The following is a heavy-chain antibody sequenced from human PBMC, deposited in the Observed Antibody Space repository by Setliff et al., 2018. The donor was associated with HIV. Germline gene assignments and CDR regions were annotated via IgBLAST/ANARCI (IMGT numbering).Heavy chain of an antibody. D-gene: IGHD3-22*01. CDR3: KADSSGYP. J-gene: IGHJ5*02. V-gene: IGHV3-73*01. CDR1: GFTFSGST. CDR2: IGSKANSYAT. Sequence: ETLSLSCAASGFTFSGSTIHWVRQASGKGLEWVGRIGSKANSYATAYAASVKGRFTTPREDSKNTEYLQMNSLKTEDTAVYYCKADSSGYPWGQGTLVTVSS.